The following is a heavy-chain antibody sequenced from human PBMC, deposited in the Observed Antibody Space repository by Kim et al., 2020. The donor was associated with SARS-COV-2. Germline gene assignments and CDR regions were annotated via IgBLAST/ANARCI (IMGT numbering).Heavy chain of an antibody. D-gene: IGHD3-3*01. J-gene: IGHJ6*02. CDR1: GFTFRSYW. Sequence: GGSLRLSCAASGFTFRSYWMHWVRQAPGKGLQWVSRIGSEVTDTTYAASVEGRFTISRDNTKNTLYLQMRSLGAEDTAVYYCARATLDLWNGYSYYYFYGMDVWGQGTTVTVSS. CDR2: IGSEVTDT. CDR3: ARATLDLWNGYSYYYFYGMDV. V-gene: IGHV3-74*03.